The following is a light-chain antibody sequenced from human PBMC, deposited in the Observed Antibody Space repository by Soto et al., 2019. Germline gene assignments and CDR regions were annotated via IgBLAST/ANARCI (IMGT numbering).Light chain of an antibody. V-gene: IGKV1-8*01. CDR3: QQYYSYPPT. Sequence: AIRMTQSPSSFSASTGDRVTITCRASQGISSYLAWYQQKPGKAPKLLIYAASTLQSGVPSRFSGSGSGTDFTLTISCLPSEELATYYCQQYYSYPPTFGQGTKVDIK. CDR2: AAS. CDR1: QGISSY. J-gene: IGKJ1*01.